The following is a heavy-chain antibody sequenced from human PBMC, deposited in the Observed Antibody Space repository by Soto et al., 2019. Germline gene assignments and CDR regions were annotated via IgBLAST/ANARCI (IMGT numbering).Heavy chain of an antibody. D-gene: IGHD6-19*01. J-gene: IGHJ4*02. V-gene: IGHV3-23*01. CDR2: ISGSGGST. Sequence: PGGSLRLSCAAPGFTFSSYAMSWVRQAPGKGLEWVSAISGSGGSTYYADSVKGRFTISRDNSKNTLYLQMNSLRAEDTAVYYCAKWGSGWSRNFDYWGQGTLVTVSS. CDR3: AKWGSGWSRNFDY. CDR1: GFTFSSYA.